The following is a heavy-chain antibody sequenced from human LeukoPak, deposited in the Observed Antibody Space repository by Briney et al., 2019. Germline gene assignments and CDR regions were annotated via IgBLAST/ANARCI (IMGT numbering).Heavy chain of an antibody. CDR3: ARQLDMIEYYFDY. V-gene: IGHV4-39*01. CDR1: GGSISSSSYY. D-gene: IGHD3-22*01. CDR2: IYYSGST. Sequence: PSETLSLTCTVPGGSISSSSYYWGWIRQPPGKGLEWIGSIYYSGSTYYNPSLKSRVTISVDTSKNQFSLKLCSVTAADTAVYYCARQLDMIEYYFDYWGQGTLVTVSS. J-gene: IGHJ4*02.